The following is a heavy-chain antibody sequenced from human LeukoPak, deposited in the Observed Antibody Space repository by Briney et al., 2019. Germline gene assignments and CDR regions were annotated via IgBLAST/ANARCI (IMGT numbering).Heavy chain of an antibody. CDR3: AGDLSGPGFFNI. V-gene: IGHV3-7*01. CDR1: GFTFNRYS. J-gene: IGHJ3*02. Sequence: GGSLRLSCAASGFTFNRYSMGWVRQAPGKGLEWVANIKQDGSEKYYVDSLKGRFAISRDNAKDSLFLQMDSLRAEDTAVYYCAGDLSGPGFFNIWGQGTMVTVSS. CDR2: IKQDGSEK. D-gene: IGHD2-8*02.